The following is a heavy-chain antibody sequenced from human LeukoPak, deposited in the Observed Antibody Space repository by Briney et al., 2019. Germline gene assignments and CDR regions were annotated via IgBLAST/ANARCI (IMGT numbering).Heavy chain of an antibody. D-gene: IGHD2-8*01. CDR3: ARGYCTYGVCYTAYYYYYMDV. V-gene: IGHV4-59*01. Sequence: PSETLSLTCTVSGVSISSYYWSWLRQPPGKGLEWFGYIYNSGSTNYNPSLKSRVTISVDTSKNRFSLKLSSVTAADTAVYYCARGYCTYGVCYTAYYYYYMDVWGKGTTVTVSS. CDR1: GVSISSYY. CDR2: IYNSGST. J-gene: IGHJ6*03.